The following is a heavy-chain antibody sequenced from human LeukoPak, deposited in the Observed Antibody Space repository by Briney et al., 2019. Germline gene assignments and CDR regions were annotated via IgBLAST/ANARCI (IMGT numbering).Heavy chain of an antibody. V-gene: IGHV3-7*01. D-gene: IGHD3-10*02. CDR2: INQDGSVK. CDR3: TRDSQDSYVYYMVV. CDR1: GFTFSRYW. Sequence: GGSLRLSCAVSGFTFSRYWTSWVRQAPGKGPEWVANINQDGSVKYYVDSVKGRFTISRDSATNSLYLQMNSLRAEDTAVYYCTRDSQDSYVYYMVVWGKGTTVTVSS. J-gene: IGHJ6*03.